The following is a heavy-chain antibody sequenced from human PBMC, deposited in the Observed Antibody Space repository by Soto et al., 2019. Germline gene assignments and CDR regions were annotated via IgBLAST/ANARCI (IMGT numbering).Heavy chain of an antibody. D-gene: IGHD2-15*01. CDR3: ARGPFWCSGGSCPDY. CDR1: GYSLTSYA. V-gene: IGHV1-3*01. Sequence: ASVKVSCKASGYSLTSYAMHWVRQAPGQRLEWMAWINAATGNSKYSQRFQDRVTITRDTSASTAYMELSSLRSEDTAVYYCARGPFWCSGGSCPDYWGQGTLVTVSS. CDR2: INAATGNS. J-gene: IGHJ4*02.